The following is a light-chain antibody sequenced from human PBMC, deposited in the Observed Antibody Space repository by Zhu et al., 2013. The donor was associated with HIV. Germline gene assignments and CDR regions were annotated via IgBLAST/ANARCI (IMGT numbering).Light chain of an antibody. CDR2: DAS. CDR3: QQYKNWPPT. V-gene: IGKV3-15*01. Sequence: EIVLTQSPATLSLSPGERATLSCRASQSIRTYLAWYQQKPGQAPRLLIYDASTRATGIPARFSGSGSGTEFTLTISSLQSEDFAVYYCQQYKNWPPTFGGGTKVEIK. J-gene: IGKJ4*01. CDR1: QSIRTY.